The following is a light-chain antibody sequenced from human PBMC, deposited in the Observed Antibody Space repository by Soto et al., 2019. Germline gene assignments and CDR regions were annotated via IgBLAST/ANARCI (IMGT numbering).Light chain of an antibody. J-gene: IGKJ1*01. CDR1: QSLSFN. CDR3: QQYGGSPRT. CDR2: GAS. V-gene: IGKV3-20*01. Sequence: EIVMRQSPATPSVSPGERATLSCRASQSLSFNLAWYQQKPGQAPRLLIHGASNRATGIPDRFSGSGSGTDFTLTISRLEPEDFAVYYCQQYGGSPRTFGQGTKVDIK.